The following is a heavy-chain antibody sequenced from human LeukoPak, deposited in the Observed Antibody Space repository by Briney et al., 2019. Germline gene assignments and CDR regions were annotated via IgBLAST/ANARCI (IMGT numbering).Heavy chain of an antibody. CDR1: GYTLTELS. J-gene: IGHJ6*02. V-gene: IGHV1-24*01. CDR3: ARDHGRSRIAARRRSHYYYYYGMDV. D-gene: IGHD6-6*01. Sequence: ASVKVSCKVSGYTLTELSMHWVRQAPGKGLEWMGGFDPEDGETIYAQKFQGRVTMTEDTSTDTAYMELSSLRSEDTAVYYCARDHGRSRIAARRRSHYYYYYGMDVWGQGTTVTVSS. CDR2: FDPEDGET.